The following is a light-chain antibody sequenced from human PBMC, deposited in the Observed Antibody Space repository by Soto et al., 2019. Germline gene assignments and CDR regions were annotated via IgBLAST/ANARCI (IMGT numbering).Light chain of an antibody. CDR1: SSDVGEENY. Sequence: QSVLTQPPSASGSPGQSVTITCSGTSSDVGEENYVSWYQQHPGKVPKLILYEVSKRPSGVPDRFSGSRSGNTASLTVSGLQAEDEADYHCSSYTNTGTLYVFGTGTKLTVL. CDR3: SSYTNTGTLYV. CDR2: EVS. J-gene: IGLJ1*01. V-gene: IGLV2-8*01.